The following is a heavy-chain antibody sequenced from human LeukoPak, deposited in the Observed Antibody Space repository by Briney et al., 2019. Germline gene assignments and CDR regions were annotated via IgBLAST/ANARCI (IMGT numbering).Heavy chain of an antibody. V-gene: IGHV4-4*07. Sequence: PSETLSLTCTLSSGSISSYFWSWVRPAAGKGLEWVGRINTMGINTNNPSLKSRVTMSVDTSKNQISLKVPSVTAADTAVYYCARDAHYYDSSDYYPPYYFDSWGQGTLLSVSS. D-gene: IGHD3-22*01. CDR1: SGSISSYF. J-gene: IGHJ4*02. CDR3: ARDAHYYDSSDYYPPYYFDS. CDR2: INTMGIN.